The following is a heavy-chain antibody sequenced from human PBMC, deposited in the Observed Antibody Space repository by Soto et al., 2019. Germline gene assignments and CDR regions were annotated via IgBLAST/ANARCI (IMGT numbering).Heavy chain of an antibody. CDR2: IYYSGRT. CDR1: GGSIRGSSYY. D-gene: IGHD4-17*01. Sequence: PSETLSLTCAVYGGSIRGSSYYWGWIRQSPGKGLEWIGSIYYSGRTYYSPPLESRVTISVDTSKNQFSLKLSSVSAADTAVYYCARLYLGDYLSKDYWGQGTRVTVSS. CDR3: ARLYLGDYLSKDY. V-gene: IGHV4-39*01. J-gene: IGHJ4*02.